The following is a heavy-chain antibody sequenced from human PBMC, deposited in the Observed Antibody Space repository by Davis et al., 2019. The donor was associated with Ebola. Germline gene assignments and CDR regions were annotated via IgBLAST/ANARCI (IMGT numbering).Heavy chain of an antibody. CDR3: AREGLVRGVDTRAYDY. J-gene: IGHJ4*02. Sequence: MPSETLSLTCTVSGGSIRSSSYYWGWIRQPPGKGLEWIGSIYYSGSTYYNPSLKSRVTISVDTSKKQFSLKLTSVTAADTAVYYCAREGLVRGVDTRAYDYWGQGTLVTVSS. D-gene: IGHD3-10*01. CDR1: GGSIRSSSYY. V-gene: IGHV4-39*07. CDR2: IYYSGST.